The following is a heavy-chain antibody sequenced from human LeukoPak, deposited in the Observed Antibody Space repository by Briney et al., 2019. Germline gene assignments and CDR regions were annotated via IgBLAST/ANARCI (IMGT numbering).Heavy chain of an antibody. CDR3: AREGGNLLDY. D-gene: IGHD4-23*01. CDR2: INHSGST. Sequence: SETLSLTCAVYGGSFSGYYWSWIRQPPGKGLEWIGEINHSGSTNYNPSLKSRVTISVDASKNQFSLKLSSVTAADTAVYYCAREGGNLLDYWGQGTLVTVSS. V-gene: IGHV4-34*01. CDR1: GGSFSGYY. J-gene: IGHJ4*02.